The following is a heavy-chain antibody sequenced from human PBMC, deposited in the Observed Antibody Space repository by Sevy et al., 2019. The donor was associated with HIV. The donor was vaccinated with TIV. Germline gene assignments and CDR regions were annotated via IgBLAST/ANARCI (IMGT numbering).Heavy chain of an antibody. CDR3: AKDISRSYYYGMDV. Sequence: GGSLRLSCAASEFTFSRYGMHWVRQAPGKGLEWVAVISSDGSDKYNADSVKGRFTISRDNSKNTLYLQMNSLRAEDTAVYYCAKDISRSYYYGMDVSGQGTAVTVSS. V-gene: IGHV3-30*18. J-gene: IGHJ6*02. D-gene: IGHD3-10*01. CDR1: EFTFSRYG. CDR2: ISSDGSDK.